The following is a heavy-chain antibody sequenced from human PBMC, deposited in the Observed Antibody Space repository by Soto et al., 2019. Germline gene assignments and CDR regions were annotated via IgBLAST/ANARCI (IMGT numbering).Heavy chain of an antibody. J-gene: IGHJ4*02. D-gene: IGHD2-21*01. CDR1: GGSISSGGYY. CDR2: IYYSGST. Sequence: TLSLPCTVSGGSISSGGYYWSLIRQHPGKGLEWIGYIYYSGSTYYNPSLKSRVTISVDTSKNQFSLKLSSVTAADTAVYYCASVGMWWAGAFDIWGQGTLVTVSS. CDR3: ASVGMWWAGAFDI. V-gene: IGHV4-31*03.